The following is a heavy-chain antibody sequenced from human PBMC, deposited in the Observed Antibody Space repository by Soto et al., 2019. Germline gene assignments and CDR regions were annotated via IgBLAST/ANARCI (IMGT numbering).Heavy chain of an antibody. V-gene: IGHV3-23*01. D-gene: IGHD4-17*01. CDR1: GFTFSSYA. CDR2: ISGSGGST. CDR3: AKFKETVREYYGMDV. Sequence: RLSCAASGFTFSSYAMSWVRQAPGKGLEWVSAISGSGGSTYYADSVKGRFTISRDNSKNTLYLQMNSLRAEDTAVYYCAKFKETVREYYGMDVWGQGTTVTVSS. J-gene: IGHJ6*02.